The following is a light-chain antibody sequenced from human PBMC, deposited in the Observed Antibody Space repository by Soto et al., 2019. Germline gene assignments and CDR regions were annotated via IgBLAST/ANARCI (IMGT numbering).Light chain of an antibody. Sequence: QSVLTQPPSASGSPGQSVTISCTGTSSDVGYYNYVSWYQQHPGKAPKLLIYEVSKRPSGVPDRFSGSKSGNTASLTVSGLQAEDEADYYCSSHAGSVNLVFGGGTKVTVL. J-gene: IGLJ2*01. CDR2: EVS. V-gene: IGLV2-8*01. CDR3: SSHAGSVNLV. CDR1: SSDVGYYNY.